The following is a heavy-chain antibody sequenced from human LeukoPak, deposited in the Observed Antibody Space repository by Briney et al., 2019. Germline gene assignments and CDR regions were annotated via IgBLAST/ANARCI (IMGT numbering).Heavy chain of an antibody. D-gene: IGHD2-8*01. CDR1: GFTFSSYS. Sequence: PGGSLRLSCAASGFTFSSYSMNWVRQAPGKGLEWVSYIISSSSTIYYAESVKGRFTISRDNAKNSLYLQMNSLRAEDTAVYYCARGWGYCTNGVCQGNAFDIWGQGTMVTVSS. CDR2: IISSSSTI. CDR3: ARGWGYCTNGVCQGNAFDI. V-gene: IGHV3-48*01. J-gene: IGHJ3*02.